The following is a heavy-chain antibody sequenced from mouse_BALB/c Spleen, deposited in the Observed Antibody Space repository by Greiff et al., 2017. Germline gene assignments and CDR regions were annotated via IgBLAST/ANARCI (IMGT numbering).Heavy chain of an antibody. V-gene: IGHV7-3*02. CDR3: ARDSL. Sequence: EVKLMESGGGLVQPGGSLRLSCATSGFTFTDYYMSWVRQPPGKALEWLGFIRNKANGYTTEYSASVKGWFTISRDNSQSILYLQMNTLRAEDSATYYCARDSLWGQGTSVTVSS. J-gene: IGHJ4*01. CDR1: GFTFTDYY. CDR2: IRNKANGYTT.